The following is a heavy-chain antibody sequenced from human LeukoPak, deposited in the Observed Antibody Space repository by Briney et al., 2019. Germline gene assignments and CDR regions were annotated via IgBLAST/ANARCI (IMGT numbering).Heavy chain of an antibody. Sequence: SVKVSCKASGGTFSSYAISWVRQAPGQGLEWMGGIIPIFGTANYAQKFQGRVTITADESTSTAYMELSSLRSEDTAVYYCARDYVDDIPMIKDYWGQGTLVTVSS. CDR1: GGTFSSYA. CDR3: ARDYVDDIPMIKDY. J-gene: IGHJ4*02. D-gene: IGHD2-8*01. V-gene: IGHV1-69*13. CDR2: IIPIFGTA.